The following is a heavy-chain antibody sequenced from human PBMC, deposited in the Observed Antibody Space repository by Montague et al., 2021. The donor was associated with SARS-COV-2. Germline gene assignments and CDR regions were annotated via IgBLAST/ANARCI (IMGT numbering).Heavy chain of an antibody. CDR2: MFYGEST. CDR3: ARRDGYCSSTRCPHWFDP. D-gene: IGHD2-2*01. CDR1: GGSISSYY. Sequence: SETLSLTCTVSGGSISSYYWSWIRQPPGKGLEWIGYMFYGESTNYNPSLKSRVTISVDTSKNQLSLKVNSVTAADTAVYYCARRDGYCSSTRCPHWFDPWGQGTLVTVSS. V-gene: IGHV4-59*01. J-gene: IGHJ5*02.